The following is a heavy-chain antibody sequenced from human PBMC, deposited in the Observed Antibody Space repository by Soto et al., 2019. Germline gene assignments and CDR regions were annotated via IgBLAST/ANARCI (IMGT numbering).Heavy chain of an antibody. CDR2: IYYSGST. CDR1: GGSISSGGYY. D-gene: IGHD3-3*01. V-gene: IGHV4-31*03. CDR3: AGRLSDFWSGYTPFDP. Sequence: LTCTVSGGSISSGGYYWSWIRQHPGKGLEWIGYIYYSGSTYYNPSLKSRVTISVDTSKNQFSLKLSSVTAADTAVYYCAGRLSDFWSGYTPFDPWGQGTLVTVSS. J-gene: IGHJ5*02.